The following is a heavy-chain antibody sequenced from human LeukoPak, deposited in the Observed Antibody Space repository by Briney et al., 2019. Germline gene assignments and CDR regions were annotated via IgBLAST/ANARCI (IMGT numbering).Heavy chain of an antibody. Sequence: GGSLRLSCAASGSTFDDYAMHWVRQAPGKGLEWVSLISWDGNSTYYADSVKGRFTISRDNSKNSLYLQMNSLRAEDTALYYCAKLGRSGYYIYYFDYWGQGTLVTVSS. CDR2: ISWDGNST. CDR1: GSTFDDYA. CDR3: AKLGRSGYYIYYFDY. D-gene: IGHD3-22*01. V-gene: IGHV3-43D*03. J-gene: IGHJ4*02.